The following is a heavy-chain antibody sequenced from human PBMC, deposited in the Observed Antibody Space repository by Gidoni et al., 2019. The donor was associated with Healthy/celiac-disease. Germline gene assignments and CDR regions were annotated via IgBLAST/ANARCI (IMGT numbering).Heavy chain of an antibody. V-gene: IGHV4-30-2*01. CDR2: IYHSGST. CDR1: GGSISSGGYS. Sequence: QLQLQESGSGLVTPSQTLSLTCAVSGGSISSGGYSWSWIRQPPGKGLEWIGYIYHSGSTYYNPSLKIRVNISVDRSKNQFSMKLSSVTAADTAVYYCDRVFLEWLNFDYWGQGTLVTVSS. D-gene: IGHD3-3*01. J-gene: IGHJ4*02. CDR3: DRVFLEWLNFDY.